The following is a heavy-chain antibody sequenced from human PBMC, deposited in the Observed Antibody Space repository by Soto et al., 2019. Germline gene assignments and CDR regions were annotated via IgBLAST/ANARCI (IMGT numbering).Heavy chain of an antibody. Sequence: EVQLLESGGGLVQPGGSLRLSCAASGFAFSSYAMSWVRQAPGKGLEWVSAIRGSYISAYSAYSVKGRFTISRDNSKNTLYMQMNSMRDEDTAVYYCAKTSTIWGQGTLVTVSS. V-gene: IGHV3-23*01. D-gene: IGHD5-12*01. CDR3: AKTSTI. J-gene: IGHJ4*02. CDR2: IRGSYISA. CDR1: GFAFSSYA.